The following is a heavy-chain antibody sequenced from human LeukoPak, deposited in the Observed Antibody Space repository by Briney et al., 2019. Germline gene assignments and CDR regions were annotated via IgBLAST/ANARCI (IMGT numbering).Heavy chain of an antibody. Sequence: GGSLRLSCAASGFTFSSYSMNWVRQAPGEGLEWVSYISSSSSTIYYADSVKGRFTISRDNAKNSLYLQMNSLRAEDTAVYYCARIATKSDYYDSSVDDAFDIWGQGTMVTVSS. J-gene: IGHJ3*02. D-gene: IGHD3-22*01. CDR3: ARIATKSDYYDSSVDDAFDI. V-gene: IGHV3-48*01. CDR2: ISSSSSTI. CDR1: GFTFSSYS.